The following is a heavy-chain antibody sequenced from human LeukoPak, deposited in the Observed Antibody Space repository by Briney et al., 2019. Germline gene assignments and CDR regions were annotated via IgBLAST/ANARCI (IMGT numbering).Heavy chain of an antibody. CDR2: IIPIFGTA. CDR3: ARGPPITVVTSGYFDY. CDR1: GGTFSSYA. V-gene: IGHV1-69*05. J-gene: IGHJ4*02. Sequence: GSSVKVSCKASGGTFSSYAISWVRQAPGQGLEWMGGIIPIFGTANYAQKFQGRVTITTDESTSTAYMGLSSLRSEDTAVYYCARGPPITVVTSGYFDYWGQGTLATVSS. D-gene: IGHD4-23*01.